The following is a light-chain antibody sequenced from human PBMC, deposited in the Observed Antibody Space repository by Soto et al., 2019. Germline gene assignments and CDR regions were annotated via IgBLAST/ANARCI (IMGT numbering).Light chain of an antibody. V-gene: IGLV6-57*04. Sequence: NFILTQPHSVSESPGKTVTISCTRSSGSIASNYVQWYQQRPGSAPTTVIYEDNQRPSGVPDRFSGSIDSSSNSASLTISGLKTEEEADYYCQSYDSSNHDGFGTGTKLTVL. CDR3: QSYDSSNHDG. J-gene: IGLJ1*01. CDR1: SGSIASNY. CDR2: EDN.